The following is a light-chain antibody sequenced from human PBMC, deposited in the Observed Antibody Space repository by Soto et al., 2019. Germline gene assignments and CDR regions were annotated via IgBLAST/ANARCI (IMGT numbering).Light chain of an antibody. V-gene: IGKV3-11*01. CDR3: QQRRNWPLLT. J-gene: IGKJ4*01. Sequence: EIVLTQSPAILSLSPGERATLSCRATQSVSNYLAWYQQKPGQAPRLLIYDASNRAAGIPARFSGSGSGTDFTLTISSLEPEDFAVYYCQQRRNWPLLTFGGGTKVEIK. CDR1: QSVSNY. CDR2: DAS.